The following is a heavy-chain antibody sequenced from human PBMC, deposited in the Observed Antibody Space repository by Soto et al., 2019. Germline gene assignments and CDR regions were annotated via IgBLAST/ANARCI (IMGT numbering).Heavy chain of an antibody. CDR1: GFAFSSYP. CDR3: ARRAFGSSRAFDL. Sequence: AGGSLRLSCAASGFAFSSYPLSWVRQAPEKGLEWVSGISDSGGLTYNADSVKGRFTISRDNSKNTLYLQMNSLRAEDTAVYFCARRAFGSSRAFDLWGQGTVVTVSS. CDR2: ISDSGGLT. J-gene: IGHJ3*01. D-gene: IGHD6-6*01. V-gene: IGHV3-23*01.